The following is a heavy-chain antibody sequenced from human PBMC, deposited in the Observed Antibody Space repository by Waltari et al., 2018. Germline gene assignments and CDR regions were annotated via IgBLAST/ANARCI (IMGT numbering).Heavy chain of an antibody. D-gene: IGHD4-17*01. CDR1: GFSVRTNA. CDR2: ISNDDTKK. V-gene: IGHV3-30*02. CDR3: LRGADYGFYY. J-gene: IGHJ4*02. Sequence: QAQVAESGGGVVQPGGSLRLSCTGSGFSVRTNAMDWVRQAPSKGLEWLAFISNDDTKKYYADSVEGRFTISRDTSRNTVYLEMNSLRPDDTAVYYCLRGADYGFYYWGQGTLVTVSS.